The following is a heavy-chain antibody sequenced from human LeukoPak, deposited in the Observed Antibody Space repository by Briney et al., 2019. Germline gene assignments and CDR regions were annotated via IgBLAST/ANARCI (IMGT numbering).Heavy chain of an antibody. Sequence: GGSLRLSCAASGFTFSSYWMSWVRQAPGKELEWVANIKQDGSEKYYVDSVKGRFTISRDNAKNSLYLQMNSLRVEDTAVYYCARAAVVPAAIPEYFQHWGQGTLVTVSS. V-gene: IGHV3-7*01. CDR3: ARAAVVPAAIPEYFQH. CDR1: GFTFSSYW. J-gene: IGHJ1*01. D-gene: IGHD2-2*02. CDR2: IKQDGSEK.